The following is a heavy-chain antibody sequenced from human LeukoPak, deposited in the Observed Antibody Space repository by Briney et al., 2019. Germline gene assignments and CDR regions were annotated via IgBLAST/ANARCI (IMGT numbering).Heavy chain of an antibody. V-gene: IGHV4-59*08. Sequence: SETLSLTCTVSGGSISSYYWSWIRQPPGKGLEWIGYIYYSGSTNYNPSLKSRVTISVDTSKNQFSLKLSSVTAADTAVYYCARRKYQLLSDYFDYWGQGTLVTVSS. CDR2: IYYSGST. CDR1: GGSISSYY. D-gene: IGHD2-2*01. J-gene: IGHJ4*02. CDR3: ARRKYQLLSDYFDY.